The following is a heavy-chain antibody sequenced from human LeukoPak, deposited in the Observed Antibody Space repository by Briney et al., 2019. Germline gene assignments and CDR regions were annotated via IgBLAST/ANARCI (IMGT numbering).Heavy chain of an antibody. CDR2: ISARGDST. V-gene: IGHV3-23*01. J-gene: IGHJ4*02. Sequence: GGSLRLSCAASGFTFSDHAMIWVRQAPGKGLEWVSGISARGDSTYYADSVKGRFTISREWSRNTLYLQMNSLRAEDTAVYYCAKDRSYDSSGYYYYWGQGTLVTVSS. CDR1: GFTFSDHA. CDR3: AKDRSYDSSGYYYY. D-gene: IGHD3-22*01.